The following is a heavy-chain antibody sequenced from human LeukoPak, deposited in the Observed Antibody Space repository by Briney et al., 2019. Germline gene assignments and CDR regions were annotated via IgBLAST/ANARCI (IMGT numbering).Heavy chain of an antibody. CDR3: ARERRDWGEDF. Sequence: ASVKVSCKASGYTFTNYYIHWVRQAPGQGLEWVGMINPSGGRTSYAQRFQGRVTVTTDTSTSTVYMQLSSLAFGDTAVYYCARERRDWGEDFWGQGTLVTVSS. CDR2: INPSGGRT. V-gene: IGHV1-46*01. CDR1: GYTFTNYY. D-gene: IGHD2-21*02. J-gene: IGHJ4*02.